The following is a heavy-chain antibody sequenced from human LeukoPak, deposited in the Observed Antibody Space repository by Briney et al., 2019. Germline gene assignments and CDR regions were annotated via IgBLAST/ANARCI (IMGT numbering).Heavy chain of an antibody. CDR1: GGSISSGDYY. J-gene: IGHJ5*02. V-gene: IGHV4-30-4*08. CDR3: ATYCSSTSCSINWFDP. CDR2: IYYSGST. D-gene: IGHD2-2*01. Sequence: PSETLSLTCTVSGGSISSGDYYWSWIRQPPEKGLEWSGYIYYSGSTYYNPSLKSRVTISVDTSMNQSSLKLSSVTAADTAVYYCATYCSSTSCSINWFDPWGQGSLVTVSS.